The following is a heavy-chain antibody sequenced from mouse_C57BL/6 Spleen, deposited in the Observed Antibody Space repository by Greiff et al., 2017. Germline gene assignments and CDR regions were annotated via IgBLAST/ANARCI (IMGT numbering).Heavy chain of an antibody. D-gene: IGHD2-3*01. J-gene: IGHJ4*01. CDR3: AKIYDGYYDAMDY. Sequence: EVQGVESGGGLVKPGGSLKLPCAASGFTFSDYGMHWVRQAPEKGLEWVAYISSGNSTIFYDDTVKGRFTITRDNAKNTLFLQMTSLRSEDTAMYYCAKIYDGYYDAMDYWGQGTSVTVSS. CDR1: GFTFSDYG. CDR2: ISSGNSTI. V-gene: IGHV5-17*01.